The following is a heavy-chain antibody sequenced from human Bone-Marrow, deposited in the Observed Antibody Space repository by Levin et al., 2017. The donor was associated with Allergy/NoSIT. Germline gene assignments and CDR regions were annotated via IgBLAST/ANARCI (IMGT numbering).Heavy chain of an antibody. CDR1: GFTFSSYS. CDR3: ARDMYSAWRMISFDY. D-gene: IGHD1-26*01. CDR2: ISSTSSII. Sequence: PGGSLRLSCAASGFTFSSYSVNWVRQAPGKGLEWVSYISSTSSIIYYADSVKARFAISRDNAKSSLYLKMNSLGAEDTAVYYGARDMYSAWRMISFDYWGQGTLVTVSS. V-gene: IGHV3-48*04. J-gene: IGHJ4*02.